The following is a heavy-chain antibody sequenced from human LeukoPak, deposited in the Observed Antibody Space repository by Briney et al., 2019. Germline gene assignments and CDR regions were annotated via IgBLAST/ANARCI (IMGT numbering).Heavy chain of an antibody. CDR1: GFSFSSYG. Sequence: PGGSLRLSCTASGFSFSSYGMQWVRQAPGKGLEWVAVIRFDGGNKYYADSVKGRFTISRDNSKNTLYLQMNSLRAEDTAVYYCARTGYNYGTPLNDWVQGTLVTVSS. CDR2: IRFDGGNK. CDR3: ARTGYNYGTPLND. D-gene: IGHD5-18*01. J-gene: IGHJ4*02. V-gene: IGHV3-33*01.